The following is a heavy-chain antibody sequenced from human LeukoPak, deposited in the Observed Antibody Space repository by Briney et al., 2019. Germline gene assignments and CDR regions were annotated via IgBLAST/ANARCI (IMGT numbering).Heavy chain of an antibody. V-gene: IGHV3-48*01. J-gene: IGHJ3*02. D-gene: IGHD1-26*01. CDR3: AKAREWELLGREAFDI. CDR1: GFTFRYYG. CDR2: ISSSSSIT. Sequence: GGSLRLSCVASGFTFRYYGMNWVRQAPGKGLEWVSYISSSSSITYYADSVKGRFTISRDNSKNTLYLQMNSLRAEDTAVYYCAKAREWELLGREAFDIWGQGTMVTVSS.